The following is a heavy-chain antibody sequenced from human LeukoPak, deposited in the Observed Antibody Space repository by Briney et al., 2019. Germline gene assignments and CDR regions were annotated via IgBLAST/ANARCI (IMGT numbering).Heavy chain of an antibody. Sequence: GGSLRLSCAASGFTFNSYSMNWVRQAPGKGLEWISSISSSSSSIYYADSVKGRFTISRDNAKNSLYLQMNSLRAEDTAVYYCARASGDIVETATMGSYWGQGTLVTVSS. CDR2: ISSSSSSI. D-gene: IGHD5-18*01. V-gene: IGHV3-21*01. CDR3: ARASGDIVETATMGSY. CDR1: GFTFNSYS. J-gene: IGHJ4*02.